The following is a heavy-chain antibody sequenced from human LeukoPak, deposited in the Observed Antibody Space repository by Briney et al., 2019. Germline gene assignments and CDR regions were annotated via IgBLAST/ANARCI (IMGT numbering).Heavy chain of an antibody. CDR3: AREDSSSWALGAFDI. D-gene: IGHD6-6*01. Sequence: GGSLRLSCAASGFTCSDYYMSWIRQAPGKGLEWVSYISSSGSTIYYADSVKGRFTISRDNAKNSLYLQMNSLRAEDTAVYYCAREDSSSWALGAFDIWGQGTMVTVSS. V-gene: IGHV3-11*01. CDR1: GFTCSDYY. CDR2: ISSSGSTI. J-gene: IGHJ3*02.